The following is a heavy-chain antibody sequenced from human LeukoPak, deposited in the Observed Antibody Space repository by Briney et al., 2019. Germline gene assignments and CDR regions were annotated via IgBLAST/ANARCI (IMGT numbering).Heavy chain of an antibody. CDR2: ISSSSSYI. CDR1: GFTFSSYS. J-gene: IGHJ6*03. CDR3: ARDAEPLGELSWSRNYYYYYMDV. V-gene: IGHV3-21*01. D-gene: IGHD3-16*02. Sequence: PGGSLRLSCAASGFTFSSYSMNWVRQAPGKGLEWVSSISSSSSYIYYADSVKGRFTISRDNAKNSLYLQMNSLRAEDTAVYYCARDAEPLGELSWSRNYYYYYMDVWGKGTTVTVSS.